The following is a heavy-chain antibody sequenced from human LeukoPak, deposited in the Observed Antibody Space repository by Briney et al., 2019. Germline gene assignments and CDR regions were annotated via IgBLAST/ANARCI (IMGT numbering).Heavy chain of an antibody. CDR2: INPNSGGT. V-gene: IGHV1-2*02. J-gene: IGHJ4*02. CDR1: GYTFTGYY. Sequence: ASVKVSCKASGYTFTGYYMHWVRQAPGQGLEWMGWINPNSGGTNYAQKLQGRVTMTRDTSISTAYMELSRLRSDDTAVYYCARPERRRGYYFDYWGQGTLVTVSS. CDR3: ARPERRRGYYFDY.